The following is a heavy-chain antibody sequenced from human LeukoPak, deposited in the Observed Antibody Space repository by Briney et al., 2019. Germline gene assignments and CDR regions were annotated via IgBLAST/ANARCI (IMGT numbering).Heavy chain of an antibody. CDR2: ISGSGGST. J-gene: IGHJ6*03. Sequence: GGSLRLSCAASGFTFSSYAMSWVRQAPGKGLEWVSAISGSGGSTYYADSVKGRFTISRDNSKNTLYLQMNSLRAEDTAVYYCAKVGAPLSHYYYYYMDVWGKGTTVTVSS. CDR3: AKVGAPLSHYYYYYMDV. V-gene: IGHV3-23*01. D-gene: IGHD3-3*01. CDR1: GFTFSSYA.